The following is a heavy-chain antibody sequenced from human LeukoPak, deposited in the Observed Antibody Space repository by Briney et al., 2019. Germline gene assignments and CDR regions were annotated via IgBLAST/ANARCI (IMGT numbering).Heavy chain of an antibody. D-gene: IGHD3-3*01. J-gene: IGHJ4*02. CDR3: PRAYDFWSGYFGLVY. Sequence: ASVKVSCKASGYTFTGYYMHWVRQAPGQGLEWMGWINPNSGGTNYAQKFQGRVTMTRDTSISTAYMELSRLRSDDTAVYYCPRAYDFWSGYFGLVYWGQGTLVTVSS. CDR2: INPNSGGT. V-gene: IGHV1-2*02. CDR1: GYTFTGYY.